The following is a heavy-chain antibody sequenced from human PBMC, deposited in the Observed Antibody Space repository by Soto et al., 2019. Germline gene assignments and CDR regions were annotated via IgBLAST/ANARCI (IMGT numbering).Heavy chain of an antibody. CDR3: ACMVRGVIAGNNWFDP. CDR2: FDPEDGET. D-gene: IGHD3-10*01. V-gene: IGHV1-24*01. Sequence: QVQLVQSGAEVKKPGASVKVSCKVSGYTLTELSMHWVRQAPGKGLEWMGGFDPEDGETIYAQKFQGRVTMTVDTSTDTAYMELSSLRSEDTAVYYCACMVRGVIAGNNWFDPWGQGTLVTVSS. J-gene: IGHJ5*02. CDR1: GYTLTELS.